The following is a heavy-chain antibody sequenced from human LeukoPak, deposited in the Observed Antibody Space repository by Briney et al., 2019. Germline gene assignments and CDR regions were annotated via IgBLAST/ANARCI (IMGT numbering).Heavy chain of an antibody. CDR2: IKQDGSEK. CDR3: ARDRVVPAAILGWFDP. J-gene: IGHJ5*02. Sequence: TGGFLRLSCAASGFTFSSYWMSWVRQAPGKGLEWVANIKQDGSEKYYVDSVKGRFTISRDNAKNSLYLQMNSLRAEDTAVYYCARDRVVPAAILGWFDPWGQGTLVTVSS. CDR1: GFTFSSYW. D-gene: IGHD2-2*02. V-gene: IGHV3-7*01.